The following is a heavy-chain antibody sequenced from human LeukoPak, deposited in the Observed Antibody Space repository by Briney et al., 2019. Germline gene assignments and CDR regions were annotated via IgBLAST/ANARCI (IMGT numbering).Heavy chain of an antibody. CDR1: GFTSSSYA. J-gene: IGHJ4*02. CDR2: INSDGSST. Sequence: GGSLRLSCAASGFTSSSYAMHWVRQAPGKGLVWVSRINSDGSSTSYADSVKGRFTISRDNAKNTLYLQMNSLRAEDTAVYYCAREERITMVRGFENFDYWGQGTLVTVSS. CDR3: AREERITMVRGFENFDY. V-gene: IGHV3-74*01. D-gene: IGHD3-10*01.